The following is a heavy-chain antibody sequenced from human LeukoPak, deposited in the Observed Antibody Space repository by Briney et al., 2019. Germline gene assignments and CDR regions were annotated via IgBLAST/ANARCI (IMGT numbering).Heavy chain of an antibody. D-gene: IGHD3-16*01. Sequence: PSETLSLTCAVYGGSFSGYYWSWIRQPPGKGLEWIGEINHSGSTNYNPSLKSRVTISVDTSKNQFSLKLSSVTAADTAVYYCARVSGYAWGSYPNTRPGNWFDPWGQGTLVTVSS. CDR3: ARVSGYAWGSYPNTRPGNWFDP. CDR1: GGSFSGYY. V-gene: IGHV4-34*01. J-gene: IGHJ5*02. CDR2: INHSGST.